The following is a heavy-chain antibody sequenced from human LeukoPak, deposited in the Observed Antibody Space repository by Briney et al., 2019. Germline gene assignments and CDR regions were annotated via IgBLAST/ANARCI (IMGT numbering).Heavy chain of an antibody. V-gene: IGHV3-11*04. J-gene: IGHJ4*02. CDR2: ITNSGSTI. CDR3: GRDRDCGTTRCSVDY. D-gene: IGHD2-2*01. Sequence: GGSLRLSCAASGFSFSDYYMSWVRQAPGKGLEWISYITNSGSTIYYAESVKGRFTISRDDSKNSLYLQINNLRAEDTAVYYCGRDRDCGTTRCSVDYWGQGTMVTVSS. CDR1: GFSFSDYY.